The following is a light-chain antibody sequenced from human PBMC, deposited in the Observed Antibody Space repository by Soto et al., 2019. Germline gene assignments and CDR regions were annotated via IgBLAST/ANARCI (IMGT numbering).Light chain of an antibody. J-gene: IGKJ5*01. CDR1: QTVSITS. Sequence: APLSCRASQTVSITSLTWYQQKPGQAPRLLIFGASKRATGIPDRFSGSGSGRDFTLTISGLEPEDFAVYYCQQYGSSPLISFGQGTRLEI. CDR3: QQYGSSPLIS. CDR2: GAS. V-gene: IGKV3-20*01.